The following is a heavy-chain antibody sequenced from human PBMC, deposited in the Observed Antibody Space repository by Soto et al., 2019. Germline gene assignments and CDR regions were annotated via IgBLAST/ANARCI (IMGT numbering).Heavy chain of an antibody. CDR1: GGSFSGYY. J-gene: IGHJ6*02. V-gene: IGHV4-34*01. CDR2: INHSGST. CDR3: ARGRIAAAGRGYYYYYGMDV. D-gene: IGHD6-13*01. Sequence: SETLSLTCAVYGGSFSGYYWSWIRQPPGKGLEWIGEINHSGSTNYNPSLKSRVTISVDTSKNQFSLKPSSVTAADTAVYYCARGRIAAAGRGYYYYYGMDVWGQGTTVTVSS.